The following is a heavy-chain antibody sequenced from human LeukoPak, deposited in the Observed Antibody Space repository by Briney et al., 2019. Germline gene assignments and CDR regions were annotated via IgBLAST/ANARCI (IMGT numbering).Heavy chain of an antibody. V-gene: IGHV5-51*01. D-gene: IGHD3-22*01. CDR3: ARSPYYYDSTIYFDY. CDR1: GYIVTTYW. CDR2: IYPGDSDT. J-gene: IGHJ4*02. Sequence: GESLKISCKGSGYIVTTYWIGWVRQMPGKGLEWMGIIYPGDSDTRYSPSFQGQVTISADKSISTAYLQWSSLKASDTAMYYCARSPYYYDSTIYFDYWGQGSLVTVSP.